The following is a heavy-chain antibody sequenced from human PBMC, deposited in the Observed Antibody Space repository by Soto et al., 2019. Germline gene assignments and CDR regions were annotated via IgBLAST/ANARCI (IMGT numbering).Heavy chain of an antibody. J-gene: IGHJ4*02. CDR3: AREPRDIVVVVAATSGLDY. Sequence: ASVKVSFKASGYTFTIYYMHWVRQAPGQGLEWMGIINPSGGSTSYAQKFQGRVTMTRDTSTSTVYMELSSLRSEDTAVYYCAREPRDIVVVVAATSGLDYWGQGTLVTVSS. CDR1: GYTFTIYY. CDR2: INPSGGST. D-gene: IGHD2-15*01. V-gene: IGHV1-46*01.